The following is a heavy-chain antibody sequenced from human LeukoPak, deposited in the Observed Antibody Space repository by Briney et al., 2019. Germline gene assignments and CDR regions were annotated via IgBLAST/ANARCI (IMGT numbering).Heavy chain of an antibody. CDR1: GGSISSYY. CDR2: IYYSGST. CDR3: AREQSYGGSAPRGLI. Sequence: PSETLSLTCTVSGGSISSYYWSWIRQPPGKGLEWIGYIYYSGSTYYNPSLKSRVTISVDTSKNQFSLKLSSVTAADTAVYYCAREQSYGGSAPRGLIWGQGTMVTVSS. J-gene: IGHJ3*02. D-gene: IGHD3-16*01. V-gene: IGHV4-59*12.